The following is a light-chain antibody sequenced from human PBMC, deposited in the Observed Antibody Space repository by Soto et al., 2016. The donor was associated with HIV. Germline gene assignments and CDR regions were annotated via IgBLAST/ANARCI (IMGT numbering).Light chain of an antibody. CDR3: QVWDNISGHTYV. CDR1: NIGNKN. Sequence: SYELTQPPSVSVAPGKTARIACGGNNIGNKNVHWYQQKPGQAPVLVVYDDSDRPSGIPERFSGSNSGNTATLTISRVEAGDEADYYCQVWDNISGHTYVFGTGTKVTVL. CDR2: DDS. V-gene: IGLV3-21*03. J-gene: IGLJ1*01.